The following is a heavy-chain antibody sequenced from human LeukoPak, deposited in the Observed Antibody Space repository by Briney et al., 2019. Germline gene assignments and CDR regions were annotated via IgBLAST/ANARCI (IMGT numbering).Heavy chain of an antibody. J-gene: IGHJ6*04. Sequence: GGSLRLSCAASGFPFSSYWMHWVRQAPGKGLVWVSRINSDGSSTSYADSVKGRFTISRDNAKNTLYLQMNSLRAEDTAVHYCARDRGYSGYDYYYYGMDVWGKGTTVTVSS. CDR2: INSDGSST. CDR1: GFPFSSYW. V-gene: IGHV3-74*01. CDR3: ARDRGYSGYDYYYYGMDV. D-gene: IGHD5-12*01.